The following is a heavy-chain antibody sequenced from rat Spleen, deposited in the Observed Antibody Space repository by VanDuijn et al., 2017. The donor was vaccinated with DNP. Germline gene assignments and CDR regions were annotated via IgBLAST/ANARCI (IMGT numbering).Heavy chain of an antibody. D-gene: IGHD1-2*01. CDR3: ARDQGYSSYIFDY. CDR1: GFSLTNYG. V-gene: IGHV2S12*01. J-gene: IGHJ2*01. CDR2: ISSGGGT. Sequence: QVQLKESGPGLVKPSQTLSLTCTVSGFSLTNYGVSWIRQPPEKGLEWVAAISSGGGTYYNSTLKSRLIISRDTSKSQVFLKMHSVQTEDIATYYCARDQGYSSYIFDYWGQGVMVTVSS.